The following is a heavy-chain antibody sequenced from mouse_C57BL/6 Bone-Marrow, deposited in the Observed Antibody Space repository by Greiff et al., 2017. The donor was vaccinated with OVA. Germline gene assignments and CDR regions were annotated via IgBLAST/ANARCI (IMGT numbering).Heavy chain of an antibody. V-gene: IGHV2-5*01. J-gene: IGHJ4*01. D-gene: IGHD2-4*01. CDR1: GFSLTSYG. CDR3: AKRYDYDRGYAMDY. Sequence: QVQLKESGPGLVQPSQSLSITCTVSGFSLTSYGVHWVRQSPGKGLEWLGVIWRGGSTDYNAAFMSRLSITKDNSKSQVFFKMNSLQADDTAIDYCAKRYDYDRGYAMDYWGQGTSVTVSS. CDR2: IWRGGST.